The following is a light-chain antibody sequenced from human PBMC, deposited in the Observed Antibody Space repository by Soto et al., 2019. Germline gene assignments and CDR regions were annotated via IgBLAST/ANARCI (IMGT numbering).Light chain of an antibody. V-gene: IGKV3-11*01. Sequence: EIVMTQSPATLALSPGERATLSCRASQYITIYLAWYQQKPGQAPRLLIYDASNRATGIPARFSGSGSGTDFTLTISSLEPADFAVYYCKQRADWPITFGQGTRLEIK. CDR3: KQRADWPIT. CDR2: DAS. J-gene: IGKJ5*01. CDR1: QYITIY.